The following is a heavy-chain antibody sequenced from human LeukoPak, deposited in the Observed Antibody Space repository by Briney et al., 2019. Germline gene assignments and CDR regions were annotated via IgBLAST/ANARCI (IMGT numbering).Heavy chain of an antibody. D-gene: IGHD1-14*01. CDR3: AREPLSYPPTGLSDP. CDR1: GGSISSYY. V-gene: IGHV4-4*07. Sequence: SETLSLTCTVSGGSISSYYWSWIRQPAGKGLEWIGRIYTSGSTNYNPSLKSRVTMSVDTSKNQFSLKLSSVTAADTAVYYCAREPLSYPPTGLSDPWGQGTPVTVSS. CDR2: IYTSGST. J-gene: IGHJ5*02.